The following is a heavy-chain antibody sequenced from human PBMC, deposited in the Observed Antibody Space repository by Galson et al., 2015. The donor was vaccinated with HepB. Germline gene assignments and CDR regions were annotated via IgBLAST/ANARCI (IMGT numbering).Heavy chain of an antibody. CDR1: GFIFSGYG. V-gene: IGHV3-30*18. Sequence: SLRLSCAASGFIFSGYGMHWVRQAPGKGLEWVAATLYDESDEYYADSVKGRFTISRDNINNTLYLQMHSLRPEDTAVYYCAQGDYYDVWSGYYDAFAFWGQGAMVIVSS. CDR2: TLYDESDE. D-gene: IGHD3-3*01. CDR3: AQGDYYDVWSGYYDAFAF. J-gene: IGHJ3*01.